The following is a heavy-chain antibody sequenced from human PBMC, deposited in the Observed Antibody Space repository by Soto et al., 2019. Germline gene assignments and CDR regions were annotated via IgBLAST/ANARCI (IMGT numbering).Heavy chain of an antibody. CDR2: ISYDGSNK. CDR1: GFTFSSYG. J-gene: IGHJ4*02. V-gene: IGHV3-30*18. D-gene: IGHD5-12*01. Sequence: GGSLRLSCAASGFTFSSYGMHWVRQAPGKGLEWVAVISYDGSNKYYADSVKGRFTISRDNSKNTLYLQMNSLRAEDTAVYYCAKDGLDGYKIGGGDYWGQGTLVTVSS. CDR3: AKDGLDGYKIGGGDY.